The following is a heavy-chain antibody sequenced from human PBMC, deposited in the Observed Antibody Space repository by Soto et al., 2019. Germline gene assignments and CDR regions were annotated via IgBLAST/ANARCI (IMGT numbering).Heavy chain of an antibody. CDR1: GFTFSSYA. D-gene: IGHD2-2*01. Sequence: PGGSLRLSCAASGFTFSSYAMSWVRQAPGKGLEWVSAISGSGGSTYYADSVKGRFTISRDNSKNTLYLQMNSLRAEDTAVYYWAARGRVPAPVDWFDPWGQGTLVTVSS. CDR3: AARGRVPAPVDWFDP. CDR2: ISGSGGST. J-gene: IGHJ5*02. V-gene: IGHV3-23*01.